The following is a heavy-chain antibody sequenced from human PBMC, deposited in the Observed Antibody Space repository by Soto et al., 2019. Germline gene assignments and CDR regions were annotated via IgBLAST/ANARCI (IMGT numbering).Heavy chain of an antibody. Sequence: GGSLRLSCAASGFTFSSYAMSWVRQAPGKGLEWVSAISGSGGSTYYADSVKGRFTISRDNSKNTLYLQMNSLRAEDTAVYYCAKDRRRATEKGLSYYWSQRSLVTVSA. CDR1: GFTFSSYA. D-gene: IGHD1-26*01. J-gene: IGHJ4*02. CDR3: AKDRRRATEKGLSYY. V-gene: IGHV3-23*01. CDR2: ISGSGGST.